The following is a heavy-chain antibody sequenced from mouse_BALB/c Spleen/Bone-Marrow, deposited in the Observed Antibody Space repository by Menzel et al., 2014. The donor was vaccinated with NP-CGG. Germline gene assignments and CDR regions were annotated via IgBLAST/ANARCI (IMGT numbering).Heavy chain of an antibody. V-gene: IGHV14-3*02. Sequence: EVKLMESGAELVKPGASVKLSCTASGFNINDTYMHWVKQRPEQGLEWIGRIDPANGNTKYDPKFQGKATITEDTSSNTAYLQLSILTSEDTAVYYCARWFRRYYAMDYWGQGPSGTVSS. CDR2: IDPANGNT. D-gene: IGHD2-2*01. CDR1: GFNINDTY. J-gene: IGHJ4*01. CDR3: ARWFRRYYAMDY.